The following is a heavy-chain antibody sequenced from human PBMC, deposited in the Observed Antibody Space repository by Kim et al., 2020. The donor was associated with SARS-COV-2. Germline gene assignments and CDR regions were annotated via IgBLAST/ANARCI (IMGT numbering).Heavy chain of an antibody. D-gene: IGHD5-12*01. V-gene: IGHV4-59*13. Sequence: SETLSLTCTVSGGSLSSFYWSWIRQTPENGLEWLGYIYYTGSTDYNPSLKSRFIISLGTSENQFSLTLTSVTAADTAVYYCAREGKGYLYGMDAWGQGTT. J-gene: IGHJ6*02. CDR2: IYYTGST. CDR1: GGSLSSFY. CDR3: AREGKGYLYGMDA.